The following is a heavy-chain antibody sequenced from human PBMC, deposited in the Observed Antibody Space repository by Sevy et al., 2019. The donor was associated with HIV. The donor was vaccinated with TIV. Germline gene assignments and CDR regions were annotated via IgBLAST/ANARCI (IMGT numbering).Heavy chain of an antibody. Sequence: GGSLRLSCAASGFTFSNYAIHWVRQAPGKGLEWVAVLSYDGSDKDYADSVKGRFTISRDNAKNSLYLHMNSLRAEDTAVYYCARGDYYGSLYYFDYWGPGTLVTVSS. J-gene: IGHJ4*02. CDR1: GFTFSNYA. CDR3: ARGDYYGSLYYFDY. D-gene: IGHD3-10*01. V-gene: IGHV3-30-3*01. CDR2: LSYDGSDK.